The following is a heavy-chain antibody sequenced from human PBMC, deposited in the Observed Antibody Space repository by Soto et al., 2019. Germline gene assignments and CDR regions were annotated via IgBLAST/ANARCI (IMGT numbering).Heavy chain of an antibody. CDR1: GYSFTSYW. V-gene: IGHV5-10-1*01. Sequence: GESLKISCKGSGYSFTSYWISWVRQMPGKGLEWMGRIDPSDSYTNYSPSFQGHVTISADKSISTAYLQWSSLKASDTAMYYCARYQLLEDYYSGMDVWGQGTTVTVSS. D-gene: IGHD2-2*01. CDR2: IDPSDSYT. J-gene: IGHJ6*02. CDR3: ARYQLLEDYYSGMDV.